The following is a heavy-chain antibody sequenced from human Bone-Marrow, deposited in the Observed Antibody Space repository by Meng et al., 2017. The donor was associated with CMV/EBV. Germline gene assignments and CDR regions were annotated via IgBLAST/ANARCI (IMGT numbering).Heavy chain of an antibody. Sequence: SVKVSCKASGGTFSSYAISWVRQAPGQGLEWMGGIIPIFGTANYAQKFQGRVTITTDESTSTAYMELSRLRSDDAAVYYCARRDDPWGGYPHYYGMDVWGQGTTVTVSS. J-gene: IGHJ6*02. CDR3: ARRDDPWGGYPHYYGMDV. V-gene: IGHV1-69*05. CDR2: IIPIFGTA. CDR1: GGTFSSYA. D-gene: IGHD3-3*01.